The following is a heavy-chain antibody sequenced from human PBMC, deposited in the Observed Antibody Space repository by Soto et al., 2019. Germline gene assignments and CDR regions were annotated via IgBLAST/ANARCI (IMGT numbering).Heavy chain of an antibody. CDR1: GFTFSSYA. CDR3: ARDPDSGYDLAFDI. CDR2: ISYDGSNK. J-gene: IGHJ3*02. Sequence: GGSLRLSCAASGFTFSSYAMHWVRQAPGKGLEWVAVISYDGSNKYYADSVKGRFTISRDNSKNTLYLQMNSLRAEDTAVYYCARDPDSGYDLAFDIWGQGTMVTVSS. V-gene: IGHV3-30-3*01. D-gene: IGHD5-12*01.